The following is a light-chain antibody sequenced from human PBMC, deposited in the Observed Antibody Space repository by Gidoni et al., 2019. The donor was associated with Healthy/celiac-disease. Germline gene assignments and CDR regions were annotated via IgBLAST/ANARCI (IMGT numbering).Light chain of an antibody. V-gene: IGKV1-12*01. Sequence: QMTEFPSSVSASAGARVPVTCRASQGISRELAWYQQKPGKAPKLLIYAASSLQSGVPARFSGSGSGTDFTLTISSLQPEDFATYYCQQANSFPLTFGGGTKVEIK. CDR2: AAS. CDR3: QQANSFPLT. J-gene: IGKJ4*01. CDR1: QGISRE.